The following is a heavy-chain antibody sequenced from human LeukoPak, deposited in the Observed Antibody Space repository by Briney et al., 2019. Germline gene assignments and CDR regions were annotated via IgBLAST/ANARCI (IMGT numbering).Heavy chain of an antibody. CDR1: GGSISSSGYY. CDR3: ARHGATPRQAYWNDEFAGYVFDI. Sequence: KASETLSLTCTVSGGSISSSGYYWGWIRQPPGKGLEWIGSIYYSGSTYYNPSLKSRVTISVDTSKNQFSLKLSSVTAADTAVYYCARHGATPRQAYWNDEFAGYVFDIWGQGTMVTVSS. V-gene: IGHV4-39*01. D-gene: IGHD1-1*01. CDR2: IYYSGST. J-gene: IGHJ3*02.